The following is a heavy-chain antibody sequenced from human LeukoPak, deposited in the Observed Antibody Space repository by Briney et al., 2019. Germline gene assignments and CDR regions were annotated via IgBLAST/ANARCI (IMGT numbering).Heavy chain of an antibody. CDR1: GFSLNTRGMR. CDR2: IDWNDHK. Sequence: SGPTLVNPTQTLTLTCTFSGFSLNTRGMRLTWIRQPPGKALEWLARIDWNDHKLYRTSLKTRLTISKDTSKNQVVLIMTNMDPVDTATYYCARTLYYYDSSGYYNTGDDAFDIWGQGTMVTVSS. D-gene: IGHD3-22*01. J-gene: IGHJ3*02. CDR3: ARTLYYYDSSGYYNTGDDAFDI. V-gene: IGHV2-70*04.